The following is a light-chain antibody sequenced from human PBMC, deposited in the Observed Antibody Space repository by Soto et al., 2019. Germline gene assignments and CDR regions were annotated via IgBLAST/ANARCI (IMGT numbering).Light chain of an antibody. CDR2: DVS. CDR3: CSYAGNKTVV. CDR1: SSDVGGYIY. V-gene: IGLV2-11*01. Sequence: QSALTQPRSVSGSPGPSVTISCTGTSSDVGGYIYVSWYQQYPAKAPKVMIYDVSRRPSGVPDRFSGSKSGNTASLTISGLQAEDEAVYYCCSYAGNKTVVFGGGTKLTVL. J-gene: IGLJ3*02.